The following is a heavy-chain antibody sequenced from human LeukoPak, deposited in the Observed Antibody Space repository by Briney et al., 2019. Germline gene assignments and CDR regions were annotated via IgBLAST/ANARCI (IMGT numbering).Heavy chain of an antibody. CDR1: GFTFGSYS. J-gene: IGHJ4*02. Sequence: GGSLRLSCAASGFTFGSYSMNWVRQAPGKGLEWVSSISSSSSYIYYADSVKGRFTISRDNAKNSLYLQMNSLRAEDTAVYYCARDPGYCSGGSCRPTGSDYWGQGTLVTVSS. D-gene: IGHD2-15*01. CDR3: ARDPGYCSGGSCRPTGSDY. CDR2: ISSSSSYI. V-gene: IGHV3-21*01.